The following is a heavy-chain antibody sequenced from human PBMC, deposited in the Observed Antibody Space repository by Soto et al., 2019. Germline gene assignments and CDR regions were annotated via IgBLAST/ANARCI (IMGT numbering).Heavy chain of an antibody. D-gene: IGHD3-3*01. CDR2: IWYDGSNK. J-gene: IGHJ4*02. V-gene: IGHV3-33*01. CDR1: GFTFSSYG. Sequence: QVQLVESGGGVVQPGRSLRLSCAASGFTFSSYGMHWVRQAPGKGLEWVAVIWYDGSNKYYADSVKGRFTISRDNSKNTLYLQMNSRTAEDTAVYYCASGRFLEWFGYWGQGTLVTVSS. CDR3: ASGRFLEWFGY.